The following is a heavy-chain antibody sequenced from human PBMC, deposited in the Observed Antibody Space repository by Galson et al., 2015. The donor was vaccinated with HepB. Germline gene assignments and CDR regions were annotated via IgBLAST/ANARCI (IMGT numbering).Heavy chain of an antibody. V-gene: IGHV4-39*01. D-gene: IGHD4-23*01. J-gene: IGHJ6*02. CDR1: GGSISSSSYY. CDR3: ARLHLGWYYGMDV. CDR2: IYYSGST. Sequence: SETLSLTCTVSGGSISSSSYYWGWIRQPPGKGLEWIGSIYYSGSTYYNPSLKSRVTISVDTSKNQFSLKLSSVTAADTAVYYCARLHLGWYYGMDVWGQGTTVTVSS.